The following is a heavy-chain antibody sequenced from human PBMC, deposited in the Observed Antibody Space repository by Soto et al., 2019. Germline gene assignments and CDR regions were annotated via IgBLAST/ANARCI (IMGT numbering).Heavy chain of an antibody. CDR2: IYYSGST. D-gene: IGHD6-13*01. V-gene: IGHV4-39*01. CDR3: ARHEFSSSWYWKGYYYYYGMDV. CDR1: GGSISSSSYY. J-gene: IGHJ6*02. Sequence: QLQLQESGPGLVKPSETLSLTCTVSGGSISSSSYYWGWIRQPPGKGLEWIGSIYYSGSTYYNPSLKSRVTISVDTSKNQFSLKLSSVTAADTAVYYCARHEFSSSWYWKGYYYYYGMDVWGQGTTVTVSS.